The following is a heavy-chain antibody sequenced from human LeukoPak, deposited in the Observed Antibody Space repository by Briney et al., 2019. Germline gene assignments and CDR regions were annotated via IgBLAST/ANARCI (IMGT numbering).Heavy chain of an antibody. J-gene: IGHJ6*02. V-gene: IGHV1-69*04. CDR3: ARKAHGMDV. CDR2: IIPILGIA. CDR1: GGTFSSYA. Sequence: GASVKVSCKASGGTFSSYAISWVRQAPGQGLEWMGRIIPILGIANYAQKFQGRVTITADKSTSTAYMELGSLRSEDTAVYYCARKAHGMDVWGQGTTVTVSS.